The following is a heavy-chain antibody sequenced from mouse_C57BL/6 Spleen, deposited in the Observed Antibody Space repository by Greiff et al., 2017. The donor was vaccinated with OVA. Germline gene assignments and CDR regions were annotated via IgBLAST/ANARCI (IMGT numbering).Heavy chain of an antibody. V-gene: IGHV1-82*01. Sequence: QVQLQQSGPELVKPGASVKISCKASGYAFSSSWMNWVKQRPGKGLEWIGRIYPGDGDTNYNGKFKGKATLTADKSSSTAYMQLSSLTSEDSAVYFCARWDYYGSYWYVDVWGTGTTVTVSS. D-gene: IGHD1-1*01. J-gene: IGHJ1*03. CDR3: ARWDYYGSYWYVDV. CDR1: GYAFSSSW. CDR2: IYPGDGDT.